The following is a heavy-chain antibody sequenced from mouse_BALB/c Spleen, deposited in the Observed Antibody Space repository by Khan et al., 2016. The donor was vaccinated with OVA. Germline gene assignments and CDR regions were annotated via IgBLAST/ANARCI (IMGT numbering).Heavy chain of an antibody. Sequence: EVELVESGGDLVKPGGSLKLSCAASGFTFSTYGMSWVRQTPDKRLEWVATVSTGGGYTYYPDSVKGRFTISRDTAKNTLYLQMSGLKSEDTAMFYCAGLAYYYGSKGFAYWGQGTLVTVSA. CDR1: GFTFSTYG. CDR3: AGLAYYYGSKGFAY. J-gene: IGHJ3*01. CDR2: VSTGGGYT. D-gene: IGHD1-1*01. V-gene: IGHV5-6*01.